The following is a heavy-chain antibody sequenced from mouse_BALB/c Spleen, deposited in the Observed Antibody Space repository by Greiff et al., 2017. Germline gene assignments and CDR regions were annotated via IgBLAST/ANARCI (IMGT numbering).Heavy chain of an antibody. CDR2: IDPENGDT. CDR1: GFNIKDYY. CDR3: NAQSPFAY. V-gene: IGHV14-4*02. Sequence: VQLKQSGAELVRSGASVKLSCTASGFNIKDYYMHWVKQRPEQGLEWIGWIDPENGDTEYAPKFQGKATMTADTSSNTAYLQLSSLTSEDTAVYYCNAQSPFAYWGQGTLVTVSA. J-gene: IGHJ3*01.